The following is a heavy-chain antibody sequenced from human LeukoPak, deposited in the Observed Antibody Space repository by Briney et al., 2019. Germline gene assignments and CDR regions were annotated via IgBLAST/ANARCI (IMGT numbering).Heavy chain of an antibody. D-gene: IGHD1-1*01. CDR1: GFTFDDYA. Sequence: GGTLRLSCAASGFTFDDYAMHWVRQAPGKGLEWVSGISWNSGSIGYADSVKGRFTISRDNAKNSLYLQMNSLRAEDTALYYCAKVGNGNAFDIWGQGTMVTVSS. J-gene: IGHJ3*02. CDR3: AKVGNGNAFDI. CDR2: ISWNSGSI. V-gene: IGHV3-9*01.